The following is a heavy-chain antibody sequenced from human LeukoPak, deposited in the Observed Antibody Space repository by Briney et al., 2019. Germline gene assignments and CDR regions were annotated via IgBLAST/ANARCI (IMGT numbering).Heavy chain of an antibody. CDR2: ISAYNGNT. J-gene: IGHJ4*02. V-gene: IGHV1-18*04. CDR3: ARGPRGYCSSTSCRIFDY. D-gene: IGHD2-2*01. CDR1: GYTFTSYG. Sequence: ASVKVSCKAYGYTFTSYGISWVRQAPGQGLEWMGWISAYNGNTNYAQKLQGRATMTTDTSTSTAYMELRSLRSDDTAVYYCARGPRGYCSSTSCRIFDYWGQGTLVTVSS.